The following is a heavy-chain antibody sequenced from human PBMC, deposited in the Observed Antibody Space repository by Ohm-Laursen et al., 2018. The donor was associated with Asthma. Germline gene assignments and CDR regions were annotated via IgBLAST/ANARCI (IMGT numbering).Heavy chain of an antibody. CDR3: VRDGGIAARHYFGMDV. D-gene: IGHD6-6*01. V-gene: IGHV3-23*01. CDR2: ISFSADST. J-gene: IGHJ6*02. CDR1: GFTFSSYS. Sequence: SLRLSCAASGFTFSSYSMNWVRQAPGKGLEWVSGISFSADSTYYPDSVKGRFTISRDNSRNTLYLQMNSLRAEDTAVYYCVRDGGIAARHYFGMDVWGQGTTVTVSS.